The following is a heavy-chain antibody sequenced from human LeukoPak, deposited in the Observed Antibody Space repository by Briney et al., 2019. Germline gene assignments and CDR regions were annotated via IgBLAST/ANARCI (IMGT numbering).Heavy chain of an antibody. V-gene: IGHV1-24*01. J-gene: IGHJ4*02. CDR1: GYALTELS. D-gene: IGHD5-12*01. Sequence: PGASVKVSCKVSGYALTELSMHWVRQAPGKWLEWMGGFDPEDGETIYAQKFQGRVTMTEDTSTDTAYMELSSLRSEDTAVYYCATEGGYEKFFDNWGQGTLVTVSS. CDR3: ATEGGYEKFFDN. CDR2: FDPEDGET.